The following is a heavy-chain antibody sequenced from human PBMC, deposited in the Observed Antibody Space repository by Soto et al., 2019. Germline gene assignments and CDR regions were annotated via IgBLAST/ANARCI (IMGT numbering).Heavy chain of an antibody. Sequence: QVQLVQSGAEVKKPGSSVKVSCKASGGTFSSYAISWVRQAPGQGLEWMGGIIPIFGTANYAQKFQGRVTITADESTSTAYMELSSLRSEDTAVYYCARDKIAVAGTSGYYFDYRGQGTLVTVSS. CDR3: ARDKIAVAGTSGYYFDY. CDR1: GGTFSSYA. V-gene: IGHV1-69*01. J-gene: IGHJ4*02. CDR2: IIPIFGTA. D-gene: IGHD6-19*01.